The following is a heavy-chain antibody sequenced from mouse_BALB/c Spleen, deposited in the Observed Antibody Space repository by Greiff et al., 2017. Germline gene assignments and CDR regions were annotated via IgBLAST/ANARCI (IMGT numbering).Heavy chain of an antibody. D-gene: IGHD2-1*01. CDR1: GFTFSSFG. CDR2: ISSGSSTI. CDR3: ARSGNYGNWFAC. J-gene: IGHJ3*01. V-gene: IGHV5-17*02. Sequence: EVQLQQSGGGLVQPGGSRKLSCAASGFTFSSFGMHWVRQAPEKGLEWVAYISSGSSTIYYADTVKGRFTISRDNPKNTLFLQMTSLRSEDTAMYYCARSGNYGNWFACWGQGTLVTVSA.